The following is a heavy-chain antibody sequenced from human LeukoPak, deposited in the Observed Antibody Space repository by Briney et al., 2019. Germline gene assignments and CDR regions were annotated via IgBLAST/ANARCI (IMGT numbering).Heavy chain of an antibody. CDR3: ARVAAPSSWSPYYYYMDV. V-gene: IGHV1-69*05. J-gene: IGHJ6*03. Sequence: GASVKVSCKASGGTFNSYAISWVRQAPGQGLEWMGGIIPIFGTANYAQKFQGRVTITTDESTSPAYMELSSLRSEDTAVYYCARVAAPSSWSPYYYYMDVWGKGTTVTVSS. CDR1: GGTFNSYA. CDR2: IIPIFGTA. D-gene: IGHD6-25*01.